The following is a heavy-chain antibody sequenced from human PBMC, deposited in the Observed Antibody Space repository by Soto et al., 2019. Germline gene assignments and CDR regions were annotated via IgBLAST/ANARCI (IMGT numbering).Heavy chain of an antibody. CDR2: IYYSGST. CDR1: GGSISSYY. Sequence: SETLSLTCTVSGGSISSYYWSWIRQPPGKGLEWIGYIYYSGSTNYNPSLKSRVTISVDTSKNQFSLKLSSVTAADTAVYYCARFGGRDDAFDIWGQGTMVTVSS. CDR3: ARFGGRDDAFDI. D-gene: IGHD3-16*01. J-gene: IGHJ3*02. V-gene: IGHV4-59*01.